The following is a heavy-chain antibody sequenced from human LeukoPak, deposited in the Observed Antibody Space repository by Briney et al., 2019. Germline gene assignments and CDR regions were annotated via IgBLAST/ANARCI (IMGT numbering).Heavy chain of an antibody. Sequence: GGSLRLSCAASGFTVSTNFMTWVRQAPRKGLEWVSVIYSGGSTYYADSVKGRFTISRDNSKNTLYLQMNSLRAEDTAVYYCARESSGSPDYWGQGTLVTVSS. J-gene: IGHJ4*02. V-gene: IGHV3-53*01. CDR2: IYSGGST. D-gene: IGHD1-26*01. CDR3: ARESSGSPDY. CDR1: GFTVSTNF.